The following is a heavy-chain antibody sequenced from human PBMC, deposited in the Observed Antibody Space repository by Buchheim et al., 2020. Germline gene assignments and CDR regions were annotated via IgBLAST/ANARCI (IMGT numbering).Heavy chain of an antibody. V-gene: IGHV3-7*03. D-gene: IGHD5-18*01. CDR3: ARDRLRYSYEP. CDR1: GFTFSNYW. Sequence: VQLVESGGGLVQPGGSLRLSCAASGFTFSNYWMSWVRQAPGKGLEWVAKIKEDGSEKYYVDSVKGRFTISRDNAKNSLYLQMNSLRAEDTAVYYCARDRLRYSYEPWGQGTL. CDR2: IKEDGSEK. J-gene: IGHJ5*02.